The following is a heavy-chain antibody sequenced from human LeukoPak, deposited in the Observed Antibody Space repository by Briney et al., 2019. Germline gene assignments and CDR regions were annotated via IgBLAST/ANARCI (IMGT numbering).Heavy chain of an antibody. CDR3: ARRQYVGNWFDP. CDR1: SDSISNYY. V-gene: IGHV4-59*01. J-gene: IGHJ5*02. D-gene: IGHD3-10*02. CDR2: IYYSGST. Sequence: SETLSLTCTVSSDSISNYYWSWIRQPPGMGLEWIGYIYYSGSTQYNPSLRSRVTISIDTSKNRFSLKLSSVTAADTAVYWCARRQYVGNWFDPWGQGTLVTVSS.